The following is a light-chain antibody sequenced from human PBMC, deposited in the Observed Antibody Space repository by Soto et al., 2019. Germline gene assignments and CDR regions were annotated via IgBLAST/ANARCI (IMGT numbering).Light chain of an antibody. Sequence: DIQMTQSPSSLSASVGDRVTITCRASQGIYNYLAWYQQKPGKAPKLLIYAASTLEAGVASRFSGSGSGTDFTLTISSRQPQDVATYYCHKYNSALLTFGQGTRLEIK. CDR3: HKYNSALLT. CDR1: QGIYNY. V-gene: IGKV1-27*01. CDR2: AAS. J-gene: IGKJ5*01.